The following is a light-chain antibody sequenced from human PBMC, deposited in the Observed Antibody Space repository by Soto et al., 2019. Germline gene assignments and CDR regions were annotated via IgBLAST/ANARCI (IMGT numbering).Light chain of an antibody. J-gene: IGLJ1*01. CDR1: SSNIGSNT. Sequence: QSVLTQPPSASGTPGQRVIISCSGSSSNIGSNTVNWYQQLPGTAPKLLIYSHNQRPSGVPDRFSGSQSGTSASLAISGLQYEDEADYYCATWDDRLDGYVFGTGTKLTVL. CDR3: ATWDDRLDGYV. V-gene: IGLV1-44*01. CDR2: SHN.